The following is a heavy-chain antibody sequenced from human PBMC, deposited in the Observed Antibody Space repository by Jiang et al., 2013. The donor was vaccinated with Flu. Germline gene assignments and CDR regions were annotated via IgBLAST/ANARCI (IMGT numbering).Heavy chain of an antibody. V-gene: IGHV1-2*02. CDR1: GYTFTGYY. CDR3: SLSDFWSGYDDY. Sequence: SCKASGYTFTGYYMHWVRQAPGQGLEWMGWINPNSGGTNYAQKFQGRVTMTRDTSISTAYMELSRLRSDDTAVYYCSLSDFWSGYDDYWGQGTLVTVSS. CDR2: INPNSGGT. J-gene: IGHJ4*02. D-gene: IGHD3-3*01.